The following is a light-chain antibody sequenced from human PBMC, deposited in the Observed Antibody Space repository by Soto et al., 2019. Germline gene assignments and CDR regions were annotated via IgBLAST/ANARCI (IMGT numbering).Light chain of an antibody. CDR3: QQSYSTPIT. V-gene: IGKV1-39*01. Sequence: DIQMTQSPSSLSASVGDRVTITCRASQGISSYLSWYQQKPGKAPKFLIYAASSLQRGVPSRFSGSGSGTDFTLTISSLQPVDFATYYCQQSYSTPITFGQGTRLEIK. CDR1: QGISSY. CDR2: AAS. J-gene: IGKJ5*01.